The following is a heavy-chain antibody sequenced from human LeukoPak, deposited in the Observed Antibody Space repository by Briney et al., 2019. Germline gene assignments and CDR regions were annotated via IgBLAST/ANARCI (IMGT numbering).Heavy chain of an antibody. V-gene: IGHV4-39*01. CDR1: GGSISSSGYY. D-gene: IGHD1-26*01. CDR2: IYYSGST. CDR3: ARHEYSGSYYGLSWFDP. Sequence: SETLSLTCTVSGGSISSSGYYWGWIRQPPGKGLEWIASIYYSGSTYYNPYLKSRVTISVDTSKNQLSLKLSSLTAADTAVYYCARHEYSGSYYGLSWFDPWGQGTLVTVSS. J-gene: IGHJ5*02.